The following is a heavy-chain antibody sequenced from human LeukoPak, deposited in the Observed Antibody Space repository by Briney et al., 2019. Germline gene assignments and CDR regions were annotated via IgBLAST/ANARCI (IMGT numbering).Heavy chain of an antibody. D-gene: IGHD6-13*01. Sequence: GGSLRLSCAAAGFTFSSYEMNWVRKAPGKELEWVANIKQDGSEKYYVDSVKGRFTISRDNAKNSLYLQMNSLRAEDTAVYYCARDGYSSSWSHYYYYYMDVWGKGTTVTVSS. CDR2: IKQDGSEK. CDR1: GFTFSSYE. CDR3: ARDGYSSSWSHYYYYYMDV. V-gene: IGHV3-7*01. J-gene: IGHJ6*03.